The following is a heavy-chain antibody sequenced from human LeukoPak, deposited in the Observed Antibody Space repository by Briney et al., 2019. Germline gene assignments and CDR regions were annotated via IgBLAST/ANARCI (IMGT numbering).Heavy chain of an antibody. CDR2: VYYSGST. V-gene: IGHV4-59*01. Sequence: PSETLSLTCTVSGGSISRYYWTWIRQPPGKGLEWIGYVYYSGSTNYNPSLKSRITISIDTSKMHFSLKLSSVTAADTAVYYCARGAYDSRGWWFDPWGQGSLVTVSS. J-gene: IGHJ5*02. CDR3: ARGAYDSRGWWFDP. CDR1: GGSISRYY. D-gene: IGHD3-22*01.